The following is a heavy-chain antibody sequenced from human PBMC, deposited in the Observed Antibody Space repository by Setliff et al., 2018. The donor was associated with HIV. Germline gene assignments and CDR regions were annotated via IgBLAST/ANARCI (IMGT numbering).Heavy chain of an antibody. J-gene: IGHJ6*02. CDR3: ASGFVLRPFFRGGMDV. CDR2: IYYSGST. V-gene: IGHV4-31*03. D-gene: IGHD2-8*01. CDR1: GGSISSGGYY. Sequence: PSETLSVTCTVSGGSISSGGYYWSWIRQHPGKGLEWIGYIYYSGSTYYNPSLESRVTISVDTSKNHFSLKLSSVTAADTAVYYCASGFVLRPFFRGGMDVWGQGTTVTVSS.